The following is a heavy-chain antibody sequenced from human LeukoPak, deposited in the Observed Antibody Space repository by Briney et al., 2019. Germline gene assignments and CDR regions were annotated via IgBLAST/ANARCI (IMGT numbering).Heavy chain of an antibody. J-gene: IGHJ4*02. CDR2: IWYDGSKR. CDR3: ARDGKGFGELLY. D-gene: IGHD3-10*01. CDR1: GFTFSSFG. Sequence: GGSLRLSCAASGFTFSSFGMHWVRQAPGKGLEWVAIIWYDGSKRYYADSVKSRFTISRDDSKNTLYLQMNSLRAEDTAVYYCARDGKGFGELLYWGQGTLVTVSS. V-gene: IGHV3-33*01.